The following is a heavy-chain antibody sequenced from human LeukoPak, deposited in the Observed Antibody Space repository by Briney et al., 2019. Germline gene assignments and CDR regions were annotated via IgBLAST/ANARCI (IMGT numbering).Heavy chain of an antibody. CDR1: GGTFSSYA. CDR2: IIPILGIA. Sequence: ASVKVSCKASGGTFSSYAISWVRQAPGQGLEWMGRIIPILGIANYARKFQGRVTITADKSTSTAYMELSSLRSEDTAVYYCARVSQDAYCGGDCYTTFDYWGQGTLVTVSS. J-gene: IGHJ4*02. CDR3: ARVSQDAYCGGDCYTTFDY. V-gene: IGHV1-69*04. D-gene: IGHD2-21*02.